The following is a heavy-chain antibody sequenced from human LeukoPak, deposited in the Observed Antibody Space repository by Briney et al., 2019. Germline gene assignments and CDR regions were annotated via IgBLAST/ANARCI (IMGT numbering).Heavy chain of an antibody. D-gene: IGHD1-20*01. J-gene: IGHJ4*02. CDR3: ARDSITGTTRFDY. CDR2: ISSSSSYI. V-gene: IGHV3-21*01. CDR1: GFTFSSYS. Sequence: GGSLRLSCAASGFTFSSYSMNWFRKAPGKGLEWVSSISSSSSYIYYADSVKGRFTISRDNAKNSLYLQMNSLRAEDTAVYYCARDSITGTTRFDYWGQGTLVTVSS.